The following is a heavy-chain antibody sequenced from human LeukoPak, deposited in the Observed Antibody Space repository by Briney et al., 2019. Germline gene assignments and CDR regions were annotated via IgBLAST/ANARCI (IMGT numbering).Heavy chain of an antibody. V-gene: IGHV3-53*01. J-gene: IGHJ4*02. D-gene: IGHD6-19*01. CDR1: GFTVSSNY. CDR3: ATGWASHDY. Sequence: PGGSLRLSCAASGFTVSSNYMSWVRQAPGKGLEWVSVIYSGGSTYYADSVKGRFTISRDNAENSLYLQMNGLRVEDTAVYYCATGWASHDYWGQGTLVTVSS. CDR2: IYSGGST.